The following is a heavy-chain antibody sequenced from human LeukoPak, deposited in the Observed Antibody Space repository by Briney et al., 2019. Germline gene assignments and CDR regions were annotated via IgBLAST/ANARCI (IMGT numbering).Heavy chain of an antibody. Sequence: GGSLRLSCAASGFTFDDYAMHWVRQAPGKGLEWVAVISYDGSNKYYADSVKGRFTISRDNSKNTLYLQMNSLRAEDTAVYYCARDLEVVIQSFDYWGQGTLVTVSS. CDR2: ISYDGSNK. J-gene: IGHJ4*02. D-gene: IGHD3-22*01. V-gene: IGHV3-30*04. CDR1: GFTFDDYA. CDR3: ARDLEVVIQSFDY.